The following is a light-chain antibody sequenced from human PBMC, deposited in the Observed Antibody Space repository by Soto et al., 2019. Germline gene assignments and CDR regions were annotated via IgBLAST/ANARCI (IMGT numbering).Light chain of an antibody. CDR2: KAS. J-gene: IGKJ1*01. CDR3: QHNHSYSPT. CDR1: QSVRVW. V-gene: IGKV1-5*03. Sequence: DVKMTQSPSTLSASLGDRVTITCRASQSVRVWLDWYQQKAGKAPKLRIYKASRLASGVRARFSGSGSATEFTLTISRLQPGDAATYYCQHNHSYSPTFGQGTKVDIK.